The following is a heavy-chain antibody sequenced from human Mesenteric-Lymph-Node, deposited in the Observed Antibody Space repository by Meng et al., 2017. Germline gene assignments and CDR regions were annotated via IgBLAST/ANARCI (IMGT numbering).Heavy chain of an antibody. CDR3: ARAAAVAGEFDY. CDR1: GGSISSVTHF. D-gene: IGHD6-19*01. Sequence: SETLSLTCTVSGGSISSVTHFWSWIRQPAGKGLEWIGRMYTSGSTNYNPSLKSRVSISLDTSKNQFSLKLSSVTAADTAVYYCARAAAVAGEFDYWGQGTLVTVSS. J-gene: IGHJ4*02. V-gene: IGHV4-61*02. CDR2: MYTSGST.